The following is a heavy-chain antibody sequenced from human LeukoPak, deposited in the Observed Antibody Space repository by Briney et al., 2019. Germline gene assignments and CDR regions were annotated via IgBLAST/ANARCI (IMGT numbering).Heavy chain of an antibody. D-gene: IGHD6-13*01. CDR2: ISSSGSTI. Sequence: GGSLRLSCAASGFTFSSYEMNWVRQAPGMGLEWVSYISSSGSTIYYADSVKGRFTISRDNAKHSLYLQMNSLRAEDTAVYYCATSGIAAAGPRFDYYYYYGMDLWGQGTTVTVSS. J-gene: IGHJ6*02. CDR3: ATSGIAAAGPRFDYYYYYGMDL. CDR1: GFTFSSYE. V-gene: IGHV3-48*03.